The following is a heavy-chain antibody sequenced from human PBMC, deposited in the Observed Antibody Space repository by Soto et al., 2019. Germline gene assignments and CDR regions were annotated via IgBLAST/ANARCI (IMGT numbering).Heavy chain of an antibody. CDR2: ISAYNGNT. V-gene: IGHV1-18*01. Sequence: ASVKVSCKASGYTFTSYGISWVRQAPGQGLEWMGWISAYNGNTNYAQKLQGRVTMTTGTSTSTAYMELRSLRSDDTAVYYCARDLYLEALAAAGTFGGGGAFDIWGQGTMVTVSS. J-gene: IGHJ3*02. D-gene: IGHD6-13*01. CDR1: GYTFTSYG. CDR3: ARDLYLEALAAAGTFGGGGAFDI.